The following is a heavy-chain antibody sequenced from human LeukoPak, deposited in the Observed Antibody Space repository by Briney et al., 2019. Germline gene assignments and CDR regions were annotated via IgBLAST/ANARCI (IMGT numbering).Heavy chain of an antibody. CDR2: IYYSRST. CDR1: GGSISSDY. V-gene: IGHV4-59*08. CDR3: ARVRDYYGSGSGWFDP. D-gene: IGHD3-10*01. J-gene: IGHJ5*02. Sequence: SETLSLTRTVPGGSISSDYWSWIRRPPGKGLEWSGHIYYSRSTNYNPSLKSRATISSDTSKNRFCLKLSSVTAAETAVYYCARVRDYYGSGSGWFDPWGQGTLVTVSS.